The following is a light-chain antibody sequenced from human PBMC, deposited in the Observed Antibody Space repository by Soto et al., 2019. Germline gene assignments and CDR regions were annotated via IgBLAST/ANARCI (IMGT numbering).Light chain of an antibody. J-gene: IGLJ1*01. Sequence: QSVLTQPASVSGSPGQSITISCTGTSSDVGGYNYVSWYQQHPGEVPKLLLYDVTNRPSGVSNRFSGSKSGNTASLTISGLQADDEADYYCCSYTSTINRYVFGTGTKLTVL. CDR1: SSDVGGYNY. CDR3: CSYTSTINRYV. V-gene: IGLV2-14*03. CDR2: DVT.